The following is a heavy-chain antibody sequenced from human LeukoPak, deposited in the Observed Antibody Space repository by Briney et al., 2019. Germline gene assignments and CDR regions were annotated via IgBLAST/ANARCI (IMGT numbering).Heavy chain of an antibody. CDR3: ARHGLYYYDSSGYYYNLGTPSRFDY. CDR1: GGSISSSSYY. J-gene: IGHJ4*02. Sequence: SETLSLTCTVSGGSISSSSYYWGWIRQPPGKGLEWIGSIYYSGSTYYNPSLKSRVTISVDTSKNQFSLKLSSVTAADTAVYYCARHGLYYYDSSGYYYNLGTPSRFDYWGQGTLVTVSS. CDR2: IYYSGST. V-gene: IGHV4-39*01. D-gene: IGHD3-22*01.